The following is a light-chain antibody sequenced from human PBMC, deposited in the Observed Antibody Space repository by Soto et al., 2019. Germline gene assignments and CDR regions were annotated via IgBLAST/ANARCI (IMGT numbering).Light chain of an antibody. CDR2: EGS. CDR3: SSYTNTGHYV. CDR1: SSDVGGYNY. V-gene: IGLV2-14*01. Sequence: QSALTQPASVSGSPGQSITISCAGTSSDVGGYNYVSWYQHHPGTAPKLMIYEGSNRPSGVSNRFSGSKSGNTASLTISGLQAEDETDYYCSSYTNTGHYVFGTGTKVTVL. J-gene: IGLJ1*01.